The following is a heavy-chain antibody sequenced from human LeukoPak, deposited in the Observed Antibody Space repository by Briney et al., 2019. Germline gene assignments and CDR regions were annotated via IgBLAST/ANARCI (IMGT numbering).Heavy chain of an antibody. D-gene: IGHD2-15*01. CDR3: ASNPAYCSGCSCYPGGFDY. Sequence: GGSLRLSCAASGFTVSSNYMSWVRQAPGKGLEWVSVIYSGGSTYYADSVTGRFTISRDNSKNTLYLQMNSLRAEDTAVYYCASNPAYCSGCSCYPGGFDYWGQGTLVTVSS. V-gene: IGHV3-53*01. CDR2: IYSGGST. CDR1: GFTVSSNY. J-gene: IGHJ4*02.